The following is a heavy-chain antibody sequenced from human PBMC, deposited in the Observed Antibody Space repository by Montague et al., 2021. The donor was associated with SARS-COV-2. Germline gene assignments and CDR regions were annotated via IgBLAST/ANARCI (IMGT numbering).Heavy chain of an antibody. CDR3: AKEVGESPSFDY. CDR1: GFTFDDYA. J-gene: IGHJ4*02. V-gene: IGHV3-9*01. Sequence: SLRLSCAASGFTFDDYAMHWVRQAPGKGLEWVSGISWNSGSTGYADSVKGRFIISRDNAKNSLYLQMNSLRAEDTALYYCAKEVGESPSFDYWGQGTLVTVSS. CDR2: ISWNSGST. D-gene: IGHD2-15*01.